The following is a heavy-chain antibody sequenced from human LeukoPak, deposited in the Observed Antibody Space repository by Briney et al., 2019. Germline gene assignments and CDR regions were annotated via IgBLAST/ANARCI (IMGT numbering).Heavy chain of an antibody. J-gene: IGHJ4*02. Sequence: PGRSLRLSCAASGFTFDDYAMHWVRQAPGKGLEWVSGISWNSGSIGYADSVKGRFTISRDNAKNSLYLQMNSLRAEDMALYYCAKAQGSGYYSSFDYWGQGTLVTVSS. V-gene: IGHV3-9*03. CDR3: AKAQGSGYYSSFDY. D-gene: IGHD3-22*01. CDR1: GFTFDDYA. CDR2: ISWNSGSI.